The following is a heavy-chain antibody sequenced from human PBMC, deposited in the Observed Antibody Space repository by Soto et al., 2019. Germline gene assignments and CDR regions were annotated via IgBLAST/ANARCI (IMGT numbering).Heavy chain of an antibody. V-gene: IGHV5-51*01. J-gene: IGHJ4*02. CDR1: GYSFTHYW. D-gene: IGHD2-8*02. CDR3: VRRPGGGYYFDY. CDR2: IYPYDSET. Sequence: PGGSLKISCKVSGYSFTHYWIGWVRQMPGKGLEWMGLIYPYDSETRYSPSFQGQVTMSVDKSISTAYLQWSSLKASDTAMYYCVRRPGGGYYFDYWGQGTLVTVSS.